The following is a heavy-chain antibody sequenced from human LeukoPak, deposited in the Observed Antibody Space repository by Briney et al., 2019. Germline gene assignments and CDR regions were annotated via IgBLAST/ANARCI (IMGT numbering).Heavy chain of an antibody. D-gene: IGHD1-26*01. Sequence: SETLSLTCTVSGGSISGFYWSWIRQPAGKGLEWIGRIYSSGSTNYNPSHKSRVTMSVDMSKNQFSLRLSSVTAADTAVYYCARLSYPFDYWGQGTLVTVSS. CDR1: GGSISGFY. J-gene: IGHJ4*02. CDR2: IYSSGST. CDR3: ARLSYPFDY. V-gene: IGHV4-4*07.